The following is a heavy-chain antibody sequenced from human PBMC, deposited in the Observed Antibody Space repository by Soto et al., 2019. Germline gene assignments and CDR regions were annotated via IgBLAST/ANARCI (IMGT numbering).Heavy chain of an antibody. CDR3: ARGVDSWSGYLF. Sequence: SETLSLTCALYGGSFDGYYWSWVRQSPGKGLEWIGEIHHSGRTKYNPSLKSRVSLPVDTSTKHFSLRLTSVTAADRGVYYCARGVDSWSGYLFWGQGTPVTVSS. J-gene: IGHJ4*02. CDR2: IHHSGRT. CDR1: GGSFDGYY. D-gene: IGHD3-3*01. V-gene: IGHV4-34*01.